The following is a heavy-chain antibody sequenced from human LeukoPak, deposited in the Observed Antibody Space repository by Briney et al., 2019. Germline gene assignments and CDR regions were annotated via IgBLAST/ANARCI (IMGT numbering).Heavy chain of an antibody. Sequence: MTSGTLSLTCAVSGGSISSSNWWSWVRQPPGKGLEWIGEIYHSGSTNYNPSLKSRVTISVDKSKNQFSLKLSSVTAADTAVYYCARDSLVTSTGLDAFDIWGQGTMVTVSS. CDR3: ARDSLVTSTGLDAFDI. D-gene: IGHD2-21*02. V-gene: IGHV4-4*02. CDR2: IYHSGST. J-gene: IGHJ3*02. CDR1: GGSISSSNW.